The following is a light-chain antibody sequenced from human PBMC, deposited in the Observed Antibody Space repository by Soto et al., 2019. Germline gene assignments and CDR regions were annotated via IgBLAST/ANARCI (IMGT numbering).Light chain of an antibody. V-gene: IGLV1-44*01. J-gene: IGLJ7*01. CDR3: AAWDDSLIAPV. CDR1: SSNIGSNN. CDR2: NNN. Sequence: QSVLTQPPSASGTPGQRVTISCSGSSSNIGSNNVNWYQQLPGTAPKLLIYNNNQRPSGVPDRFSGSNSGTSASLAISGLQSEDEADYYCAAWDDSLIAPVFGGGTQLTVL.